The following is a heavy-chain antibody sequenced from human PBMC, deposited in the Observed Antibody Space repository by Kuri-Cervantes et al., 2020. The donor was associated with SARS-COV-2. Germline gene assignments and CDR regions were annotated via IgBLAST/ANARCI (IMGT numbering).Heavy chain of an antibody. V-gene: IGHV3-30-3*01. Sequence: GGSLRLSCAASGFPFSSYAMHWVRQAPGKGLEWVAVISYDGSNKYYADSVKGRFTISRDNSKNTLYLQMNSLRAEDTAVYYCTREMAGDYYYMDVWGKGTTVTVSS. CDR2: ISYDGSNK. J-gene: IGHJ6*03. CDR3: TREMAGDYYYMDV. D-gene: IGHD5-24*01. CDR1: GFPFSSYA.